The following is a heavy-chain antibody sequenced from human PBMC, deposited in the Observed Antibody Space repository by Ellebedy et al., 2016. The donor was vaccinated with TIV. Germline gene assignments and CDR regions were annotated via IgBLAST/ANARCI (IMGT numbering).Heavy chain of an antibody. D-gene: IGHD2/OR15-2a*01. CDR2: VYYSGST. J-gene: IGHJ3*01. CDR3: ARNTSAESPFDL. V-gene: IGHV4-4*02. CDR1: GDYITRSNW. Sequence: GSLRLSCGVSGDYITRSNWWSWVRQPPGKGLEWIGHVYYSGSTNYNPSLKSRVTISVDTSQAQFSLRLDSVTAADTAVYYCARNTSAESPFDLWGQGKMVTVSS.